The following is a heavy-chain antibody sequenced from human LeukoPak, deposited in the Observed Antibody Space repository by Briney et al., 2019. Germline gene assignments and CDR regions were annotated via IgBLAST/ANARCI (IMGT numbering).Heavy chain of an antibody. CDR2: IYYSGST. J-gene: IGHJ4*02. Sequence: PSEILCLSCTVSGGSISSGGYYWSWMRQHPGKGLEWIGYIYYSGSTDYNPSLKRRFTMSVDTSKNQFSLKLSSVTAADTAGYYCARGTFDSSGYYLFDYWGQGTLVTVSS. CDR3: ARGTFDSSGYYLFDY. D-gene: IGHD3-22*01. CDR1: GGSISSGGYY. V-gene: IGHV4-31*03.